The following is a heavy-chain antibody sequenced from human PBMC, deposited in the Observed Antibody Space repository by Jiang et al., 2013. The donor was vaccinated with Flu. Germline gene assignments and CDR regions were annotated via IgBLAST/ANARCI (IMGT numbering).Heavy chain of an antibody. CDR2: IIPIFGTA. CDR3: AREGGSGSYYTLSDNYYYYYGMDV. J-gene: IGHJ6*02. D-gene: IGHD3-10*01. Sequence: VQLVESGAEVKKPGSSVKVSCKASGGTFSSYAISWVRQAPGQGLEWMGGIIPIFGTANYAQKFQGRVTITADESTSTAYMELSSLRSEDTAVYYYAREGGSGSYYTLSDNYYYYYGMDVVGPRDHGHRL. CDR1: GGTFSSYA. V-gene: IGHV1-69*01.